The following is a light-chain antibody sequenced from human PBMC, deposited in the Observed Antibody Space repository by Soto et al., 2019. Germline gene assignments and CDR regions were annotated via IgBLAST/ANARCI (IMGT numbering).Light chain of an antibody. Sequence: DIPLTQSPSFLSASVGDRVTITCRASQGISSYLAWYQQRPGKAPKFLMYAVPTLQSGVPSRFSGSGSGTEFALTISSLQPEDFATYYCQQLKNYPLTFGGGTKLEI. CDR2: AVP. CDR1: QGISSY. V-gene: IGKV1-9*01. CDR3: QQLKNYPLT. J-gene: IGKJ4*01.